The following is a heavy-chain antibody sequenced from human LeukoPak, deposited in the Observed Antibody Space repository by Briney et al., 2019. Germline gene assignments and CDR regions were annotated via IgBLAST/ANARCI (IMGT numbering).Heavy chain of an antibody. CDR3: ARGGAARLHFQN. CDR2: MNHSGST. CDR1: GESFSGYY. V-gene: IGHV4-34*01. J-gene: IGHJ1*01. Sequence: SETLSLTCAVYGESFSGYYWSWIRQPPGKGLEWIGEMNHSGSTNYNPSLKSRVTISVDTSKNQFSLNLNSVTAADTAVYYCARGGAARLHFQNWGQGTLVTVSS. D-gene: IGHD6-6*01.